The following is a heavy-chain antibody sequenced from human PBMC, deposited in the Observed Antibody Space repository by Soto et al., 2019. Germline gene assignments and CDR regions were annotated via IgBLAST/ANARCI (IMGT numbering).Heavy chain of an antibody. CDR1: GYTFTGYG. Sequence: QVQLVQSGTEVKRPGASVKVSCKASGYTFTGYGISWVRQAPGQGLEWMGRINAYNDNTDYAQKFQGRVTLTTDTSTSTASMELRSLRSDDTAVYYCARRIGSTDVYLDFWGQGTLVTVSS. V-gene: IGHV1-18*01. J-gene: IGHJ4*02. CDR3: ARRIGSTDVYLDF. CDR2: INAYNDNT.